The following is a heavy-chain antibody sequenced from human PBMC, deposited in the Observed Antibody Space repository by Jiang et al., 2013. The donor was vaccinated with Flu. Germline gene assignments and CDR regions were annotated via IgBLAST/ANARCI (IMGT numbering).Heavy chain of an antibody. CDR2: ISTYNGNT. CDR1: GYTFTSYG. D-gene: IGHD5-12*01. CDR3: ARDPLRYSGYDGVFDY. J-gene: IGHJ4*02. Sequence: GAEVKKPGASVKVSCKASGYTFTSYGISWVRQAPGQGLEWMGWISTYNGNTNYAQKLQGRVTMTTDTSTSTAYMELRSLRSDDTAVYYCARDPLRYSGYDGVFDYWGQGTLVTVSS. V-gene: IGHV1-18*01.